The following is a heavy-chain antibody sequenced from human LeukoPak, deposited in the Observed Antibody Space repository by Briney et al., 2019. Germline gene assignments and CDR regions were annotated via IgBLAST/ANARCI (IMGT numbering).Heavy chain of an antibody. V-gene: IGHV3-33*01. CDR1: GFTFSSYG. D-gene: IGHD3-10*01. CDR3: ARIDLTGSGAGRYYYYGMGV. Sequence: PGRSLRLSCAASGFTFSSYGMHWVRQAPGKGLEWVAVIWYDGSNKYYADSVKGRFTISRDNSKNTLYLQMNSLRAEDTAVYYCARIDLTGSGAGRYYYYGMGVWGKGTTVTVSS. CDR2: IWYDGSNK. J-gene: IGHJ6*04.